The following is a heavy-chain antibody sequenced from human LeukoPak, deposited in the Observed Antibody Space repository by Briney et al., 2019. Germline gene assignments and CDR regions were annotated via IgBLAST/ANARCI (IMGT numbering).Heavy chain of an antibody. D-gene: IGHD1-1*01. J-gene: IGHJ4*02. V-gene: IGHV4-59*01. CDR2: IYYSGST. CDR3: ARGRDAYNHFDY. CDR1: GGSISSYY. Sequence: KASETLSLTCIVSGGSISSYYWSWIRQPPGKGLEWIGYIYYSGSTNYNPSLKSRVSISVETSKNQFSLKFTSLTTADTAVYYCARGRDAYNHFDYWGQGNLVTISS.